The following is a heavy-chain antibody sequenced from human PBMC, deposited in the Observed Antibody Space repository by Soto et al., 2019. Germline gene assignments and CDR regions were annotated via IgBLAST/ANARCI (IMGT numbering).Heavy chain of an antibody. V-gene: IGHV1-69*01. CDR2: IIPFFGTA. CDR3: ARGRRPLIGGSSDTSGYFDY. Sequence: SVTVSCETSGGSFRMVGIGWVRQAPGQGLEWMGGIIPFFGTAEYSQKFEDRITITADESTNTVYMDLRSLTSDDTAVYYCARGRRPLIGGSSDTSGYFDYWGQGTLVNVAS. D-gene: IGHD3-22*01. J-gene: IGHJ4*02. CDR1: GGSFRMVG.